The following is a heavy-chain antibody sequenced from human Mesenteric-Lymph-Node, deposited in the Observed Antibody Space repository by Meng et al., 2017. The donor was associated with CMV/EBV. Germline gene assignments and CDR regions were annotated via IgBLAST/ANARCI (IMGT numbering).Heavy chain of an antibody. CDR1: GFTFSTYW. Sequence: GGSLRLSCAASGFTFSTYWMDWVRQAPGKGLVWVSRIDREGSSTDYADSVKGRFTISRDNSKNMVHLEMNSLRAEDMAVYYCARDFAPYGLDVWGQGTTVTVSS. CDR3: ARDFAPYGLDV. J-gene: IGHJ6*02. CDR2: IDREGSST. V-gene: IGHV3-74*01.